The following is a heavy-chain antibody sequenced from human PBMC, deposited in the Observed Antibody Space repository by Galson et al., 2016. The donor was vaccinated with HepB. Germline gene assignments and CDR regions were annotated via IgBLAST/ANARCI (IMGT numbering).Heavy chain of an antibody. V-gene: IGHV3-9*01. CDR1: GFTFDDYA. CDR2: ISWNSGRV. D-gene: IGHD3-22*01. J-gene: IGHJ4*02. Sequence: SLRLSCAASGFTFDDYAMHWVRQVPGKGLEWVSDISWNSGRVGYADSVKGRFTISRDNAKNSLYLQMNSLRAEDTALYYCAKTYIRTRSSGYYAHWGQGTLVTVSS. CDR3: AKTYIRTRSSGYYAH.